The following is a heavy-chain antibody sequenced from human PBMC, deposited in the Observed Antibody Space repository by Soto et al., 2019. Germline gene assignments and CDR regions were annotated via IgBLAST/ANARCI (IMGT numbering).Heavy chain of an antibody. D-gene: IGHD1-26*01. V-gene: IGHV4-59*08. CDR3: ARQAGGSYNNY. J-gene: IGHJ4*02. CDR1: GGSVSTYY. Sequence: PSETLSLTCTISGGSVSTYYWSWIRQPPGKELEWIGLISYSGSTNYNPSLKSRVTISVDTSKNQFSLKLSSVTAADTAVYYCARQAGGSYNNYWGQGTLVTVSS. CDR2: ISYSGST.